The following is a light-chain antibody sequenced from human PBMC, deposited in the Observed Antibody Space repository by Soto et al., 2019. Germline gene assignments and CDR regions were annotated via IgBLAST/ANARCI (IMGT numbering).Light chain of an antibody. CDR1: QTVGSY. Sequence: EIVLTQSPVTLSLSPGERATLSCRASQTVGSYLAWYQQKPGQAPRLLIYDASTRAAGIPARFSGSGSGTDFTRTINSLEPEDFAVYYCQQRSNWPSTFGGGTKVEIK. V-gene: IGKV3-11*01. CDR3: QQRSNWPST. J-gene: IGKJ4*01. CDR2: DAS.